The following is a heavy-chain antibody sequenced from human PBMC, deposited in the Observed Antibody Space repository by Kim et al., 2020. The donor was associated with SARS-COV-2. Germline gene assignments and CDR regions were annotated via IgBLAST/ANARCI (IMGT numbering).Heavy chain of an antibody. CDR1: GFTFSSYV. D-gene: IGHD3-10*01. V-gene: IGHV3-23*01. J-gene: IGHJ4*02. CDR2: ISNSGGST. CDR3: AKDKEQVRGAPDY. Sequence: GGSLRLSCAASGFTFSSYVMSWVRQAPGKGLEWVSVISNSGGSTYYADSVKGRFTISRDNSKNTLYLQMNSLRAEDTAVYYCAKDKEQVRGAPDYWGQGTLVTVSS.